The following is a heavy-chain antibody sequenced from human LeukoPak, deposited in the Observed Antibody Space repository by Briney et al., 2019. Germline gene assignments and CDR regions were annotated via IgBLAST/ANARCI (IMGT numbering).Heavy chain of an antibody. V-gene: IGHV4-31*03. CDR2: IYYSGST. CDR3: ARVTGKYCSGGTCPSAFDI. J-gene: IGHJ3*02. CDR1: GGSISSGGYY. Sequence: PSETLSLTCTVSGGSISSGGYYWSWIRQHPGKGLEWIGYIYYSGSTYYNPSLKSRVTISVDRSKNQFSLKLTSVTAADTAVYYCARVTGKYCSGGTCPSAFDIWGQGTMVTVSS. D-gene: IGHD2-15*01.